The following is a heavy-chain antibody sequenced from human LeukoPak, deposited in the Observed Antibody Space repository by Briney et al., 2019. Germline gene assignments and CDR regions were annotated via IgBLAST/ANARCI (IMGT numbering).Heavy chain of an antibody. CDR2: IYYSGST. D-gene: IGHD2-15*01. J-gene: IGHJ5*02. CDR1: GGSISGSIDF. CDR3: ARHSDGPTYWFDP. V-gene: IGHV4-39*01. Sequence: KPSETLSLSCTVSGGSISGSIDFWGWIRQPPGKGLEWIGNIYYSGSTYYNPSLKSRVTRSVDTSKNQFSLKLTSVTAADTAVYYCARHSDGPTYWFDPWGQGTLVTVSS.